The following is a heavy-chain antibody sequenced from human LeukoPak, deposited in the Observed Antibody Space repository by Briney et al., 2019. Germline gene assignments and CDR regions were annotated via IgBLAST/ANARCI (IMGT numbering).Heavy chain of an antibody. D-gene: IGHD3-22*01. CDR3: ARDISYYYDSSGYYFDY. V-gene: IGHV1-18*01. Sequence: ASVKVSCKASGYTFTSYGISWVRQAPGQGLEWMGWISAYNGNTNYAQKLQGRVTMTTDTSTSTAYMELRSLRSDDTAVYYCARDISYYYDSSGYYFDYWGQETLVTVPS. CDR2: ISAYNGNT. CDR1: GYTFTSYG. J-gene: IGHJ4*02.